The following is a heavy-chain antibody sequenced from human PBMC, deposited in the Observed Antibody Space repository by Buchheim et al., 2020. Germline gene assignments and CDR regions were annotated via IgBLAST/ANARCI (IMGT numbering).Heavy chain of an antibody. V-gene: IGHV3-21*05. CDR1: GFTFSSYD. J-gene: IGHJ4*02. CDR3: ASRSGSYSHYYFDY. CDR2: ISSSSSYT. Sequence: VQLVESGGGVVQPGRSLRLSCAASGFTFSSYDMHWVRQAPGKGLEWVSYISSSSSYTNYADSVKGRFTISRDNAKNSLYLQMNSLRAEDTAVYYCASRSGSYSHYYFDYWGQGTL. D-gene: IGHD1-26*01.